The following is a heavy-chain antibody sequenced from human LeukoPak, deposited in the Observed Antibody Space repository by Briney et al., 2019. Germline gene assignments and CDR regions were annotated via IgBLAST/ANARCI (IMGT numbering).Heavy chain of an antibody. CDR2: INPNSGGT. V-gene: IGHV1-2*02. D-gene: IGHD2-15*01. CDR1: GYTITNNY. J-gene: IGHJ5*02. Sequence: ASVTVSCKASGYTITNNYMHWVRQAPGQGLEWMGWINPNSGGTNYAQKFQGRVTMTRDTSISTAYMELRRLTYDDTAVYYCARGPLEYCSGGSCYSGRNWLDPWGQGTRVTASS. CDR3: ARGPLEYCSGGSCYSGRNWLDP.